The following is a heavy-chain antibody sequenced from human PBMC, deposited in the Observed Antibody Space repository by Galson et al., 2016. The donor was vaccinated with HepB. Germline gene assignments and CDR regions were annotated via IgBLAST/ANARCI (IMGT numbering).Heavy chain of an antibody. Sequence: SLRLSCAASGFTFSSYWMNWVRQAPGKGLEWVAIIKQDGSAKYYVDSLKGRFTISRDNAKNSLYLQMSSLRADDTAVYYCARAIATSYWGQGALVTVSS. V-gene: IGHV3-7*05. J-gene: IGHJ4*02. CDR1: GFTFSSYW. CDR3: ARAIATSY. CDR2: IKQDGSAK. D-gene: IGHD5-24*01.